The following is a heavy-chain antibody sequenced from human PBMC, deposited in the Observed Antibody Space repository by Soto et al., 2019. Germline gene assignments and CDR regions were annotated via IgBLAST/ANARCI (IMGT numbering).Heavy chain of an antibody. CDR1: GGSFTGYY. Sequence: QVHLQQWGAGLLKPSETLSLTCAVYGGSFTGYYWSWIRQPPGKGLEWIGEINHRGSTNYNPSLGSRVTISVDTSKNQFSLKLNSVTAADTAVYYCATSYFDFWSGYYRGYYFDYWGQGTLVTVFS. CDR3: ATSYFDFWSGYYRGYYFDY. V-gene: IGHV4-34*01. J-gene: IGHJ4*02. D-gene: IGHD3-3*01. CDR2: INHRGST.